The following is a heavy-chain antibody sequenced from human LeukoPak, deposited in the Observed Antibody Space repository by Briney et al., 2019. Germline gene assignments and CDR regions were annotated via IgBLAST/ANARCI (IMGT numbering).Heavy chain of an antibody. CDR2: IIGIGIYI. CDR3: ARANEDVVSDANWFDP. V-gene: IGHV3-21*01. Sequence: PGGSPRLSCAAPGFTSTGNTIKWVSQTPGRGRGWVSSIIGIGIYINSTDSVRGGFTLSRDNAKNSLYLQMNSLRAEDTAVYYCARANEDVVSDANWFDPWGQGTLVTVSS. CDR1: GFTSTGNT. J-gene: IGHJ5*02. D-gene: IGHD2-15*01.